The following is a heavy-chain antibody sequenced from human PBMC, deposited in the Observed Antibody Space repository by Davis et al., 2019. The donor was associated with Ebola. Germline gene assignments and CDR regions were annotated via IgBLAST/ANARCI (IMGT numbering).Heavy chain of an antibody. CDR3: ARREYYYDSSGYYVGAFDI. CDR2: INHSGST. J-gene: IGHJ3*02. CDR1: GGSFSGYY. Sequence: MPSETLSLTCAVYGGSFSGYYWSWIRQPPGKGLEWIGEINHSGSTNYNPSLKSRVTISVDTSKNQFSLKLSSVTAADTAVYYCARREYYYDSSGYYVGAFDIWGQGTMVTVSS. D-gene: IGHD3-22*01. V-gene: IGHV4-34*01.